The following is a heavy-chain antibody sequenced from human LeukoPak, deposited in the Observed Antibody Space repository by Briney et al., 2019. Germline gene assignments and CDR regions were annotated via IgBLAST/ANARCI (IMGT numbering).Heavy chain of an antibody. CDR2: MNPNCGNT. Sequence: ASVKVSCKASGYTFTSYDINWVRQATGQGLEWMGWMNPNCGNTGYAQKFQGRVTITRNTSISTAYMELSSLRSEDTAVYYCARDGGDYTLFDYWGQGTLVTVSS. J-gene: IGHJ4*02. CDR3: ARDGGDYTLFDY. D-gene: IGHD4-17*01. CDR1: GYTFTSYD. V-gene: IGHV1-8*03.